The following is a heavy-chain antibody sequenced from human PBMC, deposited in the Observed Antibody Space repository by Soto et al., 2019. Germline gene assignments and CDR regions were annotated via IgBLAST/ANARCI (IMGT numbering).Heavy chain of an antibody. CDR1: GYTFTSYD. J-gene: IGHJ5*02. CDR3: RIAEAGREVWFDT. CDR2: MNPNSGNT. D-gene: IGHD6-13*01. V-gene: IGHV1-8*01. Sequence: ASVKVSCKASGYTFTSYDINWVRQATGQGLEWMGWMNPNSGNTGYAQKFQGRVTMTRNTSISTAYMELSSLRSEDTAVYYCRIAEAGREVWFDTWGQGTLVTVSS.